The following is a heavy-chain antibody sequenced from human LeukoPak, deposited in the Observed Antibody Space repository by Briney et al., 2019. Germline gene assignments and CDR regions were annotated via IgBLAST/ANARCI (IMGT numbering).Heavy chain of an antibody. CDR3: AKGPSDDFWSGYYINWFDP. Sequence: GGSLRLPCAASGFTFSSYAMSWVRQAPGKGLEWVSAISGSGGSTYYADSVKGRFTISRDNSKNTLYLQMNSLRVEDTAVYYCAKGPSDDFWSGYYINWFDPWGQGTLVTVSS. CDR2: ISGSGGST. D-gene: IGHD3-3*01. V-gene: IGHV3-23*01. J-gene: IGHJ5*02. CDR1: GFTFSSYA.